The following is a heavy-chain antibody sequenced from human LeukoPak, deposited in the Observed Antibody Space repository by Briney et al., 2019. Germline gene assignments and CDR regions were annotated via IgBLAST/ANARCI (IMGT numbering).Heavy chain of an antibody. D-gene: IGHD3-22*01. J-gene: IGHJ4*02. CDR1: GYTFTSYA. CDR2: INTNTGNP. V-gene: IGHV7-4-1*02. Sequence: GASVKVSCKASGYTFTSYAMNWVRQAPGQGLEWMGWINTNTGNPTYAQGFTGRFVFSLDTSVSTAYLQISSLKAEDTAVYYCARGPSYDSSGYYFGGRVDYWGQGTLVTVSS. CDR3: ARGPSYDSSGYYFGGRVDY.